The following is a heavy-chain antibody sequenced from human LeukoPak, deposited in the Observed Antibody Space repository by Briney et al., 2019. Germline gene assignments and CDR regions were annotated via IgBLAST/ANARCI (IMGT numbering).Heavy chain of an antibody. CDR1: GFIFTGYF. CDR3: VRDLDY. J-gene: IGHJ4*02. Sequence: GGSLRLSCAASGFIFTGYFMSWVRQAPGKGLEWVANIKQDGGDKYYVDSVKGRFTISRDNAKNSLYLQMNSLRAEDTAMYYCVRDLDYWGQGTLVTVSS. CDR2: IKQDGGDK. V-gene: IGHV3-7*03.